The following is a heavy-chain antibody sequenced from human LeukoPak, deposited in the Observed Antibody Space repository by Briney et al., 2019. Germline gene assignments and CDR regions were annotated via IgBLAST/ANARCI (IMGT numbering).Heavy chain of an antibody. CDR3: ARQSSGVNDYYGSGKQYYYYMDV. CDR2: IYYSGST. D-gene: IGHD3-10*01. V-gene: IGHV4-39*07. CDR1: GVSFSSSRYY. Sequence: SESLRLTCTVSGVSFSSSRYYWGWLRQRPGLGLEWIVSIYYSGSTYYNPSLNSRVTISVDTSKNQFSLKLSSVTAADTAVYYCARQSSGVNDYYGSGKQYYYYMDVWCKGPTVTV. J-gene: IGHJ6*03.